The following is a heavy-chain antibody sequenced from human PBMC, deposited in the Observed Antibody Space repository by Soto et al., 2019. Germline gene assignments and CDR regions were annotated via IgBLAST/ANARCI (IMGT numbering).Heavy chain of an antibody. CDR1: GYTFTSYY. CDR2: INPSGGST. J-gene: IGHJ5*02. D-gene: IGHD6-6*01. V-gene: IGHV1-46*01. CDR3: ARATSSIAAREDWFDP. Sequence: GASVKVSCKASGYTFTSYYMHWVRQAPGQGLEWMGIINPSGGSTSYAQKFQGRVTMTRDTSTSTVYMELSSLRSEDTAVYYCARATSSIAAREDWFDPWGQGTLVTVSS.